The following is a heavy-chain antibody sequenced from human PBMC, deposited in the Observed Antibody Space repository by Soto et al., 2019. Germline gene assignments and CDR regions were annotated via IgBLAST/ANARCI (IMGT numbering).Heavy chain of an antibody. D-gene: IGHD5-12*01. CDR3: ARVYSGYAYDAFDI. CDR1: GYALTSYA. V-gene: IGHV1-3*01. CDR2: INAGNGNT. J-gene: IGHJ3*02. Sequence: ASVKVSCKASGYALTSYAMHWVRQAPGQRLEWMGWINAGNGNTKYSQKFQGRVTITRDTSASTAYMELSSLRSEDTAVYYCARVYSGYAYDAFDIWGQGTMVTVSS.